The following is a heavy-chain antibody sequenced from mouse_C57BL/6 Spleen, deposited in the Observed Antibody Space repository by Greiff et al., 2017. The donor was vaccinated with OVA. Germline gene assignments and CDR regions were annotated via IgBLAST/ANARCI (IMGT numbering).Heavy chain of an antibody. CDR1: GYTFTSYW. D-gene: IGHD2-4*01. CDR2: INPSNGGT. Sequence: VQLQQPGTELVKPGASVKLSCKASGYTFTSYWMHWVKQRPGQGLEWIGNINPSNGGTNYNEKFKSKATLTVDKSSSTAYMQLSSLTSEDSAVYYCARREENDYDWFYYAMDYWGQGTSVTVSS. V-gene: IGHV1-53*01. CDR3: ARREENDYDWFYYAMDY. J-gene: IGHJ4*01.